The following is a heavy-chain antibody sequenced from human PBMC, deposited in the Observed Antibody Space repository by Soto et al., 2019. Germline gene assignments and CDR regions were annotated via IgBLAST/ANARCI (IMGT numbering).Heavy chain of an antibody. V-gene: IGHV3-30*18. CDR2: ISDDGDKR. Sequence: GSLRLSCAASGFTFSNYGMHWVRQPPGKGLEWVALISDDGDKRYYADSVRGRLIISRDNSKDTLYLQMNSLGPDDTAVYFCAKARVRIVGANSFDYWGQGTPVTVSS. D-gene: IGHD1-26*01. CDR3: AKARVRIVGANSFDY. CDR1: GFTFSNYG. J-gene: IGHJ4*02.